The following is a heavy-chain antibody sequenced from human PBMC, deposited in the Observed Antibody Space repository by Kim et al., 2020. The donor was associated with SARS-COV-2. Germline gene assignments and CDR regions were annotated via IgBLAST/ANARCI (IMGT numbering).Heavy chain of an antibody. CDR1: GFTFDDYA. CDR2: ISSNSGSI. D-gene: IGHD4-4*01. Sequence: GGSLRLSCAASGFTFDDYAMHWVRQTPGKGLEWVSGISSNSGSIDYADSVKGRFTISRDNAKNSLYLQMNSLRAEDTAMYYCTKGEYSSNSYGCFYYWGQGALVTVSS. V-gene: IGHV3-9*01. CDR3: TKGEYSSNSYGCFYY. J-gene: IGHJ4*03.